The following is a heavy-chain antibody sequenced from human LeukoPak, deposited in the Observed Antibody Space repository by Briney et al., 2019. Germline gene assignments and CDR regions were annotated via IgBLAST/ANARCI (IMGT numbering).Heavy chain of an antibody. CDR2: IYYSGST. Sequence: SETLSLTCAVSGASISSYYWSWIRQPPGKGLEWIGYIYYSGSTNYNPSLKSRVTISVDTSKNQFSLKLSSVTAADTAVYYCARVDPDSSSTLEVFDYWGQGTLVTVSS. CDR1: GASISSYY. J-gene: IGHJ4*02. D-gene: IGHD6-6*01. CDR3: ARVDPDSSSTLEVFDY. V-gene: IGHV4-59*01.